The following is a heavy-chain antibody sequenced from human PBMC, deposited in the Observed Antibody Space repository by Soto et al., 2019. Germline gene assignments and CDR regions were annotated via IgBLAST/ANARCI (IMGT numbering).Heavy chain of an antibody. J-gene: IGHJ4*02. CDR1: GFTFSDYY. D-gene: IGHD2-8*02. CDR2: ISSSGSTI. Sequence: QVQLVESGGGLVKPGGSLRLSCAASGFTFSDYYMSWIRQAPGKGLEWVSYISSSGSTIYYADSVKGRFTISRDNAKNSLYLQMNSRRAEDTAVYYCATHEKRWGRFVPERFDYWGQGTLVTVSS. CDR3: ATHEKRWGRFVPERFDY. V-gene: IGHV3-11*01.